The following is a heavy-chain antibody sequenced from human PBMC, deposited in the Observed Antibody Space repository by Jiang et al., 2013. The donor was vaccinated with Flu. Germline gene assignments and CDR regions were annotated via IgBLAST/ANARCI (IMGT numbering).Heavy chain of an antibody. V-gene: IGHV1-8*01. J-gene: IGHJ4*02. CDR3: ARYCSGGSCFIAPLDY. Sequence: SGAEVKKPGASVRVSCKASGYTFTSYDINWVRQATGQGLEWMGWMNPNSGNTGYAQKFQGRVTMTRNTSTSTAYMELRSLRSDDTAVYFCARYCSGGSCFIAPLDYWGQGTLVTVSS. CDR2: MNPNSGNT. CDR1: GYTFTSYD. D-gene: IGHD2-15*01.